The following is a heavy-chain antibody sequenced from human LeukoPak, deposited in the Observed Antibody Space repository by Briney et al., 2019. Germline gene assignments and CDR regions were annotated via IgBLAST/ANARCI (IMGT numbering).Heavy chain of an antibody. D-gene: IGHD3-3*01. Sequence: SETLSLTCAVYGGSFSGYYWSWIRQPPGKGLEWIGEINHSGSTNYNPSLKSRVTISVDTSKNQFSLKLSSVTAADTAVYYCATQYYDFWSGSPFDYGMDVWGQGTTVTVSS. V-gene: IGHV4-34*01. CDR3: ATQYYDFWSGSPFDYGMDV. CDR1: GGSFSGYY. CDR2: INHSGST. J-gene: IGHJ6*02.